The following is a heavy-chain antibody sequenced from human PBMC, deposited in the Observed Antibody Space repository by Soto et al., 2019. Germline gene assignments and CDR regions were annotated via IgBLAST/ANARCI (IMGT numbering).Heavy chain of an antibody. D-gene: IGHD1-1*01. J-gene: IGHJ4*01. V-gene: IGHV3-11*01. Sequence: GGSLRLSCAASGFTFSDYYMNWIRQAPGQGLEWLSFINPRGETRYIADSIRGRFTFSRDNARRSLYVQMNSLRAEDTAVYYCARSGLPLIEILDYWGHGTLVTVSS. CDR1: GFTFSDYY. CDR2: INPRGETR. CDR3: ARSGLPLIEILDY.